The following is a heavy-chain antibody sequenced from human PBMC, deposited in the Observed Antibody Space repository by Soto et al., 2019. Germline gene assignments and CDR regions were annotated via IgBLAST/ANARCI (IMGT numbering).Heavy chain of an antibody. V-gene: IGHV4-38-2*01. CDR3: AQPVDNYGMNV. CDR1: GYSFPSAEY. J-gene: IGHJ6*02. CDR2: LYHTASA. Sequence: SETLPLTCPVSGYSFPSAEYWGRTRHLQGKGLALNGCLYHTASAYDNPFLNSLVAVSLDTSKNHFSLKLTSVSAADTAVYYCAQPVDNYGMNVLGQGTTV. D-gene: IGHD3-9*01.